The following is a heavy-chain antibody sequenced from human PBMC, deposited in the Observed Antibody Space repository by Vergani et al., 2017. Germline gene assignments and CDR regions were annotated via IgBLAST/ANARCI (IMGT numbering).Heavy chain of an antibody. J-gene: IGHJ6*03. V-gene: IGHV1-18*01. D-gene: IGHD2-2*01. CDR3: ASKSAAFWGYYYMDV. CDR2: ISTYNDHT. CDR1: GYTFRNYG. Sequence: QVQLVQSGAEVKKPGASVKVSCKASGYTFRNYGIIWVRQAPRQGLEWMGWISTYNDHTNYAQKFQGRVTMTTDKSTSTAYMELRSLRYDDTAVYYCASKSAAFWGYYYMDVWGKGTTVTVSS.